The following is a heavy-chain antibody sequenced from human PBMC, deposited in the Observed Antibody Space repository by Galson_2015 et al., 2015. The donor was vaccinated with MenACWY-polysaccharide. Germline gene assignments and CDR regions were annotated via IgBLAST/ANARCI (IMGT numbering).Heavy chain of an antibody. Sequence: MHWVRQAPGKGLVWVSSINSDGSTTIYADSVSGRFTISRDNAKNTLCLQMNSLRAEDTAVYYCASGGAAAGYLFDSWGQGVLVTVSS. J-gene: IGHJ4*02. CDR3: ASGGAAAGYLFDS. D-gene: IGHD6-13*01. V-gene: IGHV3-74*01. CDR2: INSDGSTT.